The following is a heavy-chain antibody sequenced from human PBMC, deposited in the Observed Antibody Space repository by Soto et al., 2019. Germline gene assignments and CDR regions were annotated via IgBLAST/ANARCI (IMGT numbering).Heavy chain of an antibody. Sequence: PGGSLRLSCAASGFTFSSYAMSWVRQAPGKGLEWVSAISGSGGSTYYADSVKGRFTISRDNSKNTLYLQRNSLRAEDTAVYYCAKDLTRQGELSFDYWGQGTLVTVSS. V-gene: IGHV3-23*01. CDR3: AKDLTRQGELSFDY. J-gene: IGHJ4*02. D-gene: IGHD3-16*02. CDR1: GFTFSSYA. CDR2: ISGSGGST.